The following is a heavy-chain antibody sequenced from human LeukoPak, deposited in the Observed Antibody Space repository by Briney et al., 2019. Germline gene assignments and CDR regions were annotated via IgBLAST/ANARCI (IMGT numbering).Heavy chain of an antibody. V-gene: IGHV1-69*04. Sequence: SVKVSCKASGYTFTSYGISWVRQAPGQGLEWMGRIIPILGIANYAQKFQGRVTITADKSTSTAYMELSSLRSEDTAVYYCARDLSYYYDSSGYYGYWGQGTLVTVSS. J-gene: IGHJ4*02. CDR3: ARDLSYYYDSSGYYGY. CDR1: GYTFTSYG. D-gene: IGHD3-22*01. CDR2: IIPILGIA.